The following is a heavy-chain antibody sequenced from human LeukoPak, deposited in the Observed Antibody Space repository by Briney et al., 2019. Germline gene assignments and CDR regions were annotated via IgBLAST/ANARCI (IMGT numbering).Heavy chain of an antibody. CDR3: ATRTGGIPAAERPHWFAP. CDR2: ISSSGSTI. J-gene: IGHJ5*02. Sequence: GGSLRLSCAASGFTFSSYKMNWVRQAPGKGLEWVSYISSSGSTIYYADSVKGGFTISRDNAKKSLYLQMNSVRAEDTAVYYCATRTGGIPAAERPHWFAPWGQGTLVTVSS. V-gene: IGHV3-48*03. CDR1: GFTFSSYK. D-gene: IGHD6-13*01.